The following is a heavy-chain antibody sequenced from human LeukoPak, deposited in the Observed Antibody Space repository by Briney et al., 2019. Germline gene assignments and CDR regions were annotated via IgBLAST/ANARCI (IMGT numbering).Heavy chain of an antibody. CDR2: INHSVST. J-gene: IGHJ4*02. D-gene: IGHD3-9*01. CDR3: ARVAKEYYDILTGYYIVDY. V-gene: IGHV4-34*01. Sequence: SETLSLTCAVYGGSFSGYYWSWIRQPPGKGLEWIGEINHSVSTNYNPSLKSRVTISVDTSKNQFSLKLSSVTAADTAVYYCARVAKEYYDILTGYYIVDYWGQGTLVTVSS. CDR1: GGSFSGYY.